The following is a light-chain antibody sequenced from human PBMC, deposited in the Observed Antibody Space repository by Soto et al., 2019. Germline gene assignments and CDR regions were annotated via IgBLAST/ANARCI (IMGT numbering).Light chain of an antibody. V-gene: IGKV3-15*01. J-gene: IGKJ1*01. CDR3: QQYNTWPPWT. CDR1: QSVHSN. CDR2: GAS. Sequence: EIVMTQSPATLSVSPGERATLSCRASQSVHSNLAWYQQKPGQAPRLLIYGASTRATGIPARFSGSGSGTEFTLTVSSLQSEDFAVYYCQQYNTWPPWTFGQGTKVDIK.